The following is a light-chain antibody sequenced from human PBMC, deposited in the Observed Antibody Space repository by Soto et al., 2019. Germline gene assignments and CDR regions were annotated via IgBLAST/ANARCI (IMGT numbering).Light chain of an antibody. CDR2: EVV. J-gene: IGLJ1*01. CDR3: KSYAGSNTYV. V-gene: IGLV2-8*01. CDR1: KNDIGVYDF. Sequence: QSVLTQPPSASGSPGQSVTISCTGTKNDIGVYDFVSWYQHHPGKAPRLIIYEVVQRPSGVPDRFSGSKSGNTAFLTVSGLQAADEGDYFCKSYAGSNTYVFGSGTKLTVL.